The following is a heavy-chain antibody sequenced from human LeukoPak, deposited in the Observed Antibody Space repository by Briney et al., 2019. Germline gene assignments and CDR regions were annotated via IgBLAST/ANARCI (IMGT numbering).Heavy chain of an antibody. D-gene: IGHD3-9*01. V-gene: IGHV4-34*01. J-gene: IGHJ4*02. Sequence: PSETLSLTCAVYGGSFSGYYWSWIRQPPGKGLEWIGEINHSGSTNYNPSLKSRVTISVDTSKNQFSLKLSSVTAADTAVYYCARHVEGVRFTTFLAYWGQGTLVTVSS. CDR1: GGSFSGYY. CDR2: INHSGST. CDR3: ARHVEGVRFTTFLAY.